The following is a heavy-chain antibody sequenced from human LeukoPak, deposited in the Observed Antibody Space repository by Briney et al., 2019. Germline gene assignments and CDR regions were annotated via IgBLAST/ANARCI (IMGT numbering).Heavy chain of an antibody. CDR2: ISGSGGTT. J-gene: IGHJ5*02. CDR1: GFTFSSYA. V-gene: IGHV3-23*01. CDR3: AKHKSPGSSWFDP. D-gene: IGHD3-10*01. Sequence: GGSLRLSCAASGFTFSSYAMSWVRQAPGKGLEWVSAISGSGGTTYYADSVKGRFTISRDNSKNTLYLQVNSLRAEDTAVYYCAKHKSPGSSWFDPWGQGTLVTVSS.